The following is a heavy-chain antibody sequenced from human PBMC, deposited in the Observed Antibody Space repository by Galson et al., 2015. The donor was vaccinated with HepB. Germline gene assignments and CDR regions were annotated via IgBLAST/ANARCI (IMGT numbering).Heavy chain of an antibody. CDR2: ISYDGSNK. V-gene: IGHV3-30*03. CDR1: GFTFSRYG. D-gene: IGHD2-21*01. CDR3: ARGALWWSHAFDI. Sequence: SLRLSCAASGFTFSRYGMHWVRQAPGKGLEWVAVISYDGSNKYYADSVKGRFTISRDNSKNTLYLQMNSLRAEDTAVYYCARGALWWSHAFDIWGQGTMVTVSS. J-gene: IGHJ3*02.